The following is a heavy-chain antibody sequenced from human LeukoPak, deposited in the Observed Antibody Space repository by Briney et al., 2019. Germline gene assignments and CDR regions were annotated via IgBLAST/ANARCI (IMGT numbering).Heavy chain of an antibody. J-gene: IGHJ4*02. CDR1: GFTSSSYG. CDR2: ISYDGSNK. D-gene: IGHD3-3*01. CDR3: AKVYYDFWSGYVPYFDY. Sequence: GGSLRLSCAASGFTSSSYGMHWVRQAPGKGLEWVAVISYDGSNKYYADSVKGRFTISRDNSKNTLYLQMNSLRAEDTAVYYCAKVYYDFWSGYVPYFDYWGQGTLVTVSS. V-gene: IGHV3-30*18.